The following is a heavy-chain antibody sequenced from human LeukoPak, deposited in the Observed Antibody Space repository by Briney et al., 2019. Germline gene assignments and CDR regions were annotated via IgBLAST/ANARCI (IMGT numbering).Heavy chain of an antibody. J-gene: IGHJ4*02. CDR2: ITTSGSSI. CDR1: GFTFTNHE. V-gene: IGHV3-48*03. D-gene: IGHD5-12*01. CDR3: VRDRDIAYLRADF. Sequence: GGSLRLSCAASGFTFTNHEMNCVRQAPGKGLESVSSITTSGSSIYYADSVKGRFTISRENAKNSLYLQMNSLRAEDTAVYYCVRDRDIAYLRADFWGQGTLVTVSS.